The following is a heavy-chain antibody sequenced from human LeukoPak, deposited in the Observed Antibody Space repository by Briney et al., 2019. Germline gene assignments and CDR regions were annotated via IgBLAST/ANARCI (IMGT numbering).Heavy chain of an antibody. CDR1: GDSISGYY. J-gene: IGHJ4*02. CDR3: ARTYGSKSNYYFDY. D-gene: IGHD3-10*01. Sequence: PSETLSLTCTVSGDSISGYYWSWIRQPPEKGLEWIGYIYYSGSTNYDSSLKSRVTLQVDTSKSQFSLKLSSVTAADTAVYYCARTYGSKSNYYFDYWGQGTLVTVSS. CDR2: IYYSGST. V-gene: IGHV4-59*01.